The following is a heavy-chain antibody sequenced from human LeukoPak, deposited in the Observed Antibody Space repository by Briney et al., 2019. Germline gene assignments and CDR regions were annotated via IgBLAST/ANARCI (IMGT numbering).Heavy chain of an antibody. Sequence: GGSLRLSCAASGFTFSSYAMSWVRQAPGKGLEWVSAISGSGGSTYYADPVKGRFTISRDNSKNTLYLQMNSLRAEDTAVYYCTRIVVVPAAKTGAFDIWGQGTMVTVSS. D-gene: IGHD2-2*01. J-gene: IGHJ3*02. V-gene: IGHV3-23*01. CDR1: GFTFSSYA. CDR2: ISGSGGST. CDR3: TRIVVVPAAKTGAFDI.